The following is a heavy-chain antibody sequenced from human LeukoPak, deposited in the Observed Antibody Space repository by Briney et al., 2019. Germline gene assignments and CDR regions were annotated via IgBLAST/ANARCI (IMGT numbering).Heavy chain of an antibody. CDR2: ISGSGSAT. Sequence: KPGGSLRLSCAASGFTLSDYYMSWIRQAPGKGLEGVSYISGSGSATYYADSVKGRFTISRDNAKNSLYLQMNSLRAEDTAVYYCAKGYGSGSYYNDQLYFDYWGQGTLVTVSS. CDR1: GFTLSDYY. D-gene: IGHD3-10*01. J-gene: IGHJ4*02. CDR3: AKGYGSGSYYNDQLYFDY. V-gene: IGHV3-11*01.